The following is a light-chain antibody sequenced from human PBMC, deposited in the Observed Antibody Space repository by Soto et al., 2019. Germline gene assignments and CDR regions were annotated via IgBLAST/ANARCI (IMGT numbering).Light chain of an antibody. CDR1: QGISSY. CDR2: GAS. J-gene: IGKJ5*01. CDR3: QQLNTYPR. V-gene: IGKV1-9*01. Sequence: DIHLTQSPSFLSASVGDRVTITCRASQGISSYLAWYQQKPGKAPKLLIYGASTLQTGVPSRFSGSGSGTEFTLTISSLQPEDFATYYCQQLNTYPRFGQGTRLEIK.